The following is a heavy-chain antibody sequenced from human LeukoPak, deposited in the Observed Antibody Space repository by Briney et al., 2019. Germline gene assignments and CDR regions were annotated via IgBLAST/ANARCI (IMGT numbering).Heavy chain of an antibody. J-gene: IGHJ5*02. Sequence: PSETLSLTCAVYGGSFSGYYWSWIRQPPGKGLEWIGEINHSGSTNYNPSLKSRVTISVDTSKNQFSLKLSSVTAADTAVYYCARVGDFGDYELDFGWFDPWGQGTLVTVSS. CDR3: ARVGDFGDYELDFGWFDP. V-gene: IGHV4-34*01. CDR2: INHSGST. CDR1: GGSFSGYY. D-gene: IGHD4-17*01.